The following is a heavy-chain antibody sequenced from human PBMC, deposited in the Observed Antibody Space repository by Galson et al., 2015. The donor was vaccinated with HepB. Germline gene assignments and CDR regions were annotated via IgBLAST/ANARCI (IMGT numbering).Heavy chain of an antibody. D-gene: IGHD2-2*01. J-gene: IGHJ6*02. Sequence: SVKVSCKASGYTFTSYDINWVRQATGQGLEWMGWMNPNSGNTGYAQKFQGRVTMTRNTSISTAYMELSSLRSEDTAVYYCARFFPKAYQLLPLSGMDVWGQGTTVTVSS. CDR3: ARFFPKAYQLLPLSGMDV. CDR1: GYTFTSYD. CDR2: MNPNSGNT. V-gene: IGHV1-8*01.